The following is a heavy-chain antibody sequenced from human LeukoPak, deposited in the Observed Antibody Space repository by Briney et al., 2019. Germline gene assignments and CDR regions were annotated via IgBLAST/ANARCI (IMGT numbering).Heavy chain of an antibody. D-gene: IGHD1-1*01. J-gene: IGHJ4*02. CDR1: GFTFSTYG. CDR3: AKDKDPWKSTSISDFDY. Sequence: PGGSLRLSCAASGFTFSTYGMHWVRQAPGKGLECVAFIRYDGSNKYYADSVKGRFTISRDNSKNTLYLQMNSLRAEDTAVYFCAKDKDPWKSTSISDFDYWGQGTLVTVSS. V-gene: IGHV3-30*02. CDR2: IRYDGSNK.